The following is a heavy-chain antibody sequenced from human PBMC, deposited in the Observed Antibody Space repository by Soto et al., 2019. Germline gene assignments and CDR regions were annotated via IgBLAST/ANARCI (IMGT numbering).Heavy chain of an antibody. J-gene: IGHJ6*02. CDR3: AIQRNYYHAGLDV. CDR2: IDPSDSYT. V-gene: IGHV5-10-1*01. CDR1: GYSFTSYW. D-gene: IGHD5-18*01. Sequence: GESLKISCKGSGYSFTSYWISCVRQMPGKGLEWMGRIDPSDSYTNYSPSFQGHVTISADKSISTAYLQWSRLKASETAMYYCAIQRNYYHAGLDVWGQGTTVTVSS.